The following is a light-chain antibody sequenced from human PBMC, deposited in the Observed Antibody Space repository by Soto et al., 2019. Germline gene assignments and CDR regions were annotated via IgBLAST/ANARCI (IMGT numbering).Light chain of an antibody. Sequence: QSVLTQPASVSGSPGQSIAISCTGTRSDVGAYNYVSWYQQHPGKAPKLMISEVTNRPSGVSDRFSGSKSGTSASLAISGLQSEDEADYFCAAWDDSLIGPVFGGGTKLTVL. V-gene: IGLV2-14*01. CDR1: RSDVGAYNY. CDR3: AAWDDSLIGPV. J-gene: IGLJ2*01. CDR2: EVT.